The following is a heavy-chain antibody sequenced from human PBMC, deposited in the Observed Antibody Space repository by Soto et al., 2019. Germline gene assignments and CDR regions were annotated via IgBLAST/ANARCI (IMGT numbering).Heavy chain of an antibody. CDR1: RFTFKSYW. V-gene: IGHV3-74*01. J-gene: IGHJ4*02. D-gene: IGHD5-18*01. CDR3: ARDRKAMADS. Sequence: XXSLRLSCEASRFTFKSYWMHWVRQAPGKGLVWAPXISSDXSTTNYPDYVXXRFPIYRXXAKSKLYLKMDSMRAEDTAIYYCARDRKAMADSWGQGTLVTVSS. CDR2: ISSDXSTT.